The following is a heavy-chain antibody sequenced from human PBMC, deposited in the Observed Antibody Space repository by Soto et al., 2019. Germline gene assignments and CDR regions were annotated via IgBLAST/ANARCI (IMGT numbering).Heavy chain of an antibody. Sequence: QVQLVQSGAEVKKPGASVKVSCKAPRYTFTNYAIHWVRQAPGQRLEWMGWISGGNGNTYYSQHFQDRVTITRDTSASTAYMELSSLRSEDTAVYYCLSSGSASFDYWGQGTLVTVSS. CDR1: RYTFTNYA. D-gene: IGHD1-26*01. CDR3: LSSGSASFDY. J-gene: IGHJ4*02. CDR2: ISGGNGNT. V-gene: IGHV1-3*01.